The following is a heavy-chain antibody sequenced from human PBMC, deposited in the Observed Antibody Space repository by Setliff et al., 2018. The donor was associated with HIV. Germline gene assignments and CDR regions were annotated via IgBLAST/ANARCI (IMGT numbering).Heavy chain of an antibody. CDR1: GGSFSDYY. D-gene: IGHD6-13*01. CDR2: IHHSGIT. CDR3: ASLRRSSWYPWFDP. J-gene: IGHJ5*02. V-gene: IGHV4-34*01. Sequence: PSETLSLTCAVYGGSFSDYYWTWIRQSPGKGLEWIGDIHHSGITNYRPSLKSRVTMSVDTSKNQFSLKLTSVTAADTAVYYCASLRRSSWYPWFDPWGQGNLVPVSS.